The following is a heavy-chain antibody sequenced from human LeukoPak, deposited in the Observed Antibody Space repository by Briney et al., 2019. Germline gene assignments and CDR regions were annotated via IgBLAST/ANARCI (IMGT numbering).Heavy chain of an antibody. V-gene: IGHV1-69*04. CDR2: IIPILGIA. CDR3: ARELTGDNYYYGMDV. Sequence: ASVKVSCKASGGTFSSYAISWVRQAPGQGLEWMGRIIPILGIANYAQKFQGRVTITADKSTSTAYMELSSLRSEDTAVYYCARELTGDNYYYGMDVWGQGTTVTVSS. J-gene: IGHJ6*02. D-gene: IGHD7-27*01. CDR1: GGTFSSYA.